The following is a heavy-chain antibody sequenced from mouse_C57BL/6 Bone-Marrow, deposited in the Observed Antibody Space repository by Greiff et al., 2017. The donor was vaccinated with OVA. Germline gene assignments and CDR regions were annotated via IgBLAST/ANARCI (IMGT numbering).Heavy chain of an antibody. CDR2: ISDGGSTT. Sequence: DVHLVESGGGLVKPGGSLKLSCAASGFTFSSYAMSWVRQTPEKRLEWVATISDGGSTTYYPDNVKGRFTISRDNAKNNLYLQMSHLKSEDTAVYYCARWLLPMDYWGQGTSVTVSS. V-gene: IGHV5-4*01. D-gene: IGHD2-3*01. CDR1: GFTFSSYA. CDR3: ARWLLPMDY. J-gene: IGHJ4*01.